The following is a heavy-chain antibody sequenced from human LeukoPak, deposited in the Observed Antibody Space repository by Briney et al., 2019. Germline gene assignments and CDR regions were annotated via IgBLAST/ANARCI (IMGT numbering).Heavy chain of an antibody. D-gene: IGHD4-17*01. CDR1: GYTFTSDG. V-gene: IGHV1-18*01. J-gene: IGHJ4*02. Sequence: ASVKVSCKGSGYTFTSDGISWVRHGPGQGREWRGCSCAYNGNTNYAQKRQGRVTINTDQSTSTAYMELRSLRSAETAVYYCARAATTVTTLGSDYWGQGTLVTVSA. CDR2: SCAYNGNT. CDR3: ARAATTVTTLGSDY.